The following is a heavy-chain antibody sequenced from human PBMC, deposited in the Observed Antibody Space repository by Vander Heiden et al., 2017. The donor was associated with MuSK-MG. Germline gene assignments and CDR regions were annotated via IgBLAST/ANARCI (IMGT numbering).Heavy chain of an antibody. D-gene: IGHD3-10*01. V-gene: IGHV3-9*03. Sequence: EVQLVESGGGLVQPGRSLRLSCAASGFTFDDYAMPWVRQAPGKGLEGVSGISWNSGSIGYADAGKGRFTISRDNAKNSLYMQMNSMRAEEMALYYCAKAEGCGELLDAFDIWGQGTMVTVYS. J-gene: IGHJ3*02. CDR1: GFTFDDYA. CDR2: ISWNSGSI. CDR3: AKAEGCGELLDAFDI.